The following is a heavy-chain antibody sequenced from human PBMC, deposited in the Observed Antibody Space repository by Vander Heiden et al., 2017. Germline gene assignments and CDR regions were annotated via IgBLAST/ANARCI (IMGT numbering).Heavy chain of an antibody. CDR2: IRSKGDSYAT. CDR3: SRLVPDYGMDV. Sequence: EVQLVESGGGLVQPGGPLKLSCAASGFTFRDSAIHWVPQASGKGLEWVGRIRSKGDSYATAYAASVKGRFTISRDDSKNTAYLQMNSLKTEDTAVYYCSRLVPDYGMDVWGQGTTVTVSS. CDR1: GFTFRDSA. J-gene: IGHJ6*02. V-gene: IGHV3-73*01.